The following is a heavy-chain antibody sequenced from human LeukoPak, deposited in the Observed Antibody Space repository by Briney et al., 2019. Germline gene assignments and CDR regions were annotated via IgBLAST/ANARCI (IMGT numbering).Heavy chain of an antibody. V-gene: IGHV3-21*01. Sequence: GGSLRLSCAASGFTFRSYSMNWVRQAPGKGLEWVSSISSSSNYIYYSDSVKGRFTISRDNAKNSLYLQMNSLRAGDTAVYYCARDSITTDYYMDVWGKGTTVTVSS. J-gene: IGHJ6*03. CDR3: ARDSITTDYYMDV. CDR2: ISSSSNYI. D-gene: IGHD4-11*01. CDR1: GFTFRSYS.